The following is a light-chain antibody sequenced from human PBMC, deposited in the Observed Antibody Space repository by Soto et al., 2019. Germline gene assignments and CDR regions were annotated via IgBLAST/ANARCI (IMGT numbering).Light chain of an antibody. CDR1: QGMGNY. CDR3: QQLVTYPHS. Sequence: IQLTQSPPSLSASVGDRVTITCRASQGMGNYLAWYQQKSGEAPKLLIYAVSTLHSGVPSRFSGSGSGTDFTLTISSLQPEDVATYYCQQLVTYPHSFGPGTKVDLK. V-gene: IGKV1-9*01. J-gene: IGKJ3*01. CDR2: AVS.